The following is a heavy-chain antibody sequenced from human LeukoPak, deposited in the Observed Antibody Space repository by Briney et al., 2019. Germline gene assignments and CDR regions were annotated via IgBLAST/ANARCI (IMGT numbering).Heavy chain of an antibody. CDR3: VRDGTAPGLYFDL. CDR2: IHSDGSK. V-gene: IGHV3-53*01. J-gene: IGHJ4*01. D-gene: IGHD6-13*01. CDR1: GFTVNNVY. Sequence: GGSLRLSCAASGFTVNNVYMAWVRQAPGKGLEWVSVIHSDGSKFYADSVKGRFSISRDSSKNTLYLQLTSLRAEDTALYYCVRDGTAPGLYFDLWGQGTLVTVSS.